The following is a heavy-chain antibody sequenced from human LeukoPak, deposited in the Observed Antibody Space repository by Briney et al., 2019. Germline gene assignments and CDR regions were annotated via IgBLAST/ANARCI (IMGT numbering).Heavy chain of an antibody. V-gene: IGHV4-59*01. J-gene: IGHJ4*02. CDR1: GGSISSYY. D-gene: IGHD3-10*01. CDR2: IYYNGST. CDR3: ARVHGSGSYYTPFFDY. Sequence: SETLSLTCTVSGGSISSYYWSWIRQPPGKGLEWIGYIYYNGSTNYNPSLKSRVTISVDTSKNQFSLKLSSVTAADTAVYYCARVHGSGSYYTPFFDYWGQGTLVTVSS.